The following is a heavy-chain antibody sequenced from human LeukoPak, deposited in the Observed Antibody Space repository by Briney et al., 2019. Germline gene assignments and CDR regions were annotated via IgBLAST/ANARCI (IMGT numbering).Heavy chain of an antibody. D-gene: IGHD3-10*01. V-gene: IGHV3-53*01. CDR2: IYSGGST. Sequence: GGSLRLSCAASGFTVSSNYMSWVRQAPGKGLEWVSVIYSGGSTYYADSVKGRFTISRDNSKNTLYLQMNSLRAEDTAVYYCARVPRLTMVRGVIIRDAFDIWGQGTTVTVSS. CDR3: ARVPRLTMVRGVIIRDAFDI. CDR1: GFTVSSNY. J-gene: IGHJ3*02.